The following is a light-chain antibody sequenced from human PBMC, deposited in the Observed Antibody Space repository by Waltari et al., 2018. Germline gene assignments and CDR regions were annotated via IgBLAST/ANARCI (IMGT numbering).Light chain of an antibody. CDR2: GAS. V-gene: IGKV3-15*01. CDR1: QSVRTN. CDR3: QQYYVWPPIT. Sequence: VLLTQSPASLSVSPGDTAILSCRASQSVRTNLVWYQQKAGKAPRTLIYGASTRASGVPSRFSGSGSETDFTLIISSLQSEDAAVYFCQQYYVWPPITFGGGTKLEI. J-gene: IGKJ4*01.